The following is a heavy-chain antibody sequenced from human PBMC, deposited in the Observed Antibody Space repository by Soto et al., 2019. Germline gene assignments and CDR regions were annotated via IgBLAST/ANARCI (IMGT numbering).Heavy chain of an antibody. J-gene: IGHJ3*02. Sequence: GASVKVSCKASGYTFTGYYMHWGRQAPGQGLEWMGWINPNSGGTNYAQKFQGWVTMTRDTSISTAYMELSRLRSDDTAVYYCARGRYCSGGSCYSDAFDIWGPGTMVTVSS. CDR1: GYTFTGYY. CDR2: INPNSGGT. CDR3: ARGRYCSGGSCYSDAFDI. V-gene: IGHV1-2*04. D-gene: IGHD2-15*01.